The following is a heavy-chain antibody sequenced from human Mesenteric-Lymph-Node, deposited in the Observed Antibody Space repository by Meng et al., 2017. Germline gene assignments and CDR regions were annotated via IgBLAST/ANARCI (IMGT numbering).Heavy chain of an antibody. J-gene: IGHJ4*02. CDR2: IGTAGDT. V-gene: IGHV3-13*01. Sequence: ESLKISCAASGFTFSSYDMHWVRQATGKGLEWVSAIGTAGDTYYPGSVKGRFTISRENAKNSLYLQMNSLRAGDTAVYYCATYSSGWYDYWGQGTLVTVSS. CDR3: ATYSSGWYDY. D-gene: IGHD6-19*01. CDR1: GFTFSSYD.